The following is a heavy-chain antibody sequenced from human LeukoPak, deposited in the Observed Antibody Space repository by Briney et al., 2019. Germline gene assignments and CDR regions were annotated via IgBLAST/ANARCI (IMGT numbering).Heavy chain of an antibody. Sequence: GGSLRLSCAASGFTFSSYAMSWVRQAPGKGLEWVSAISGSGGSTYYADSVKGRFTISRDSAKNSLFLQMNSLRAEDTAVYYCARGGGGNQLGYWGQGTLVIVSS. V-gene: IGHV3-23*01. J-gene: IGHJ4*02. D-gene: IGHD6-13*01. CDR3: ARGGGGNQLGY. CDR2: ISGSGGST. CDR1: GFTFSSYA.